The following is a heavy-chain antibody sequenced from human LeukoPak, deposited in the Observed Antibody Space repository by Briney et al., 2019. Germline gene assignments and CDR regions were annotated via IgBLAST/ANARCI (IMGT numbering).Heavy chain of an antibody. CDR1: GYTFTSYG. V-gene: IGHV1-18*01. J-gene: IGHJ4*02. Sequence: ASVKVSCKASGYTFTSYGISWVRQAPGQGLEWMGWISAYNGNTNYAQKLQGRVTMTTDTSTSTAYMELRSLRSDDTAVYYCARGGYCTNGVCYKGGELDYWGQGTLVTVSS. CDR2: ISAYNGNT. D-gene: IGHD2-8*01. CDR3: ARGGYCTNGVCYKGGELDY.